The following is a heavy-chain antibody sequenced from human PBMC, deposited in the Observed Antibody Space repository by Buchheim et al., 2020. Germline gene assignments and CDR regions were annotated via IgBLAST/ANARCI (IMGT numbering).Heavy chain of an antibody. CDR2: IYYGGST. CDR1: GGSIRSSSYY. D-gene: IGHD3-22*01. J-gene: IGHJ4*02. Sequence: QLQLQESGPGLVKPSETLSLTCIVSGGSIRSSSYYWAWIRQPPGKRLEWMGSIYYGGSTYDNPSLKSRVTMSVDTSKNQFSLELTSVTAADTAVYYCARLHTYDVDYWGQGTL. V-gene: IGHV4-39*01. CDR3: ARLHTYDVDY.